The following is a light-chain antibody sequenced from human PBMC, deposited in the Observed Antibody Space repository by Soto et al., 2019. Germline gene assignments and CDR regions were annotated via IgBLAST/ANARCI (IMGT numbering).Light chain of an antibody. Sequence: QAVVTQPPSASGSPGQSVTISCTGTSSDVGGYNYVSWYQQHPGKAPKLMIYEVSKRPSGVPERFSGSKSGNTASLTVSGLQAEDEADYYCSSYAGSNNVVFGGGTKLTVL. V-gene: IGLV2-8*01. CDR2: EVS. J-gene: IGLJ2*01. CDR3: SSYAGSNNVV. CDR1: SSDVGGYNY.